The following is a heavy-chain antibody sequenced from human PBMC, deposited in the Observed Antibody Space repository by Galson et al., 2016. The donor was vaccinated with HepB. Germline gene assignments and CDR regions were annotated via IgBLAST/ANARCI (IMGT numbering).Heavy chain of an antibody. D-gene: IGHD2-2*01. V-gene: IGHV3-13*01. J-gene: IGHJ6*04. Sequence: SLRLSCAASGFIFSTHDMHWVRQVTGKGLEWVSGIETAGDTYYADSVKGRFTISRENGKNSVYLQMNSLSAGDTAVYYCARGKSLWTMPWNYGLDGCGKGTTVTVSS. CDR2: IETAGDT. CDR1: GFIFSTHD. CDR3: ARGKSLWTMPWNYGLDG.